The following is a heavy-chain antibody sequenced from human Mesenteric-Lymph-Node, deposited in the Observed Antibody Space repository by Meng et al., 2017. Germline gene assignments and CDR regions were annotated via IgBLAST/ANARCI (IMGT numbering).Heavy chain of an antibody. D-gene: IGHD6-19*01. Sequence: GESLKISCTGSGFNFNTYSMNWVRQAPGKGLEWVASISGSSYFIFHADSLQGRFTISRDKSKNTLYLQMNSLRAEDTAVYYCAGGAVAGTQNYYYYGMDVWDQGTTVTVSS. CDR1: GFNFNTYS. J-gene: IGHJ6*02. CDR3: AGGAVAGTQNYYYYGMDV. CDR2: ISGSSYFI. V-gene: IGHV3-21*04.